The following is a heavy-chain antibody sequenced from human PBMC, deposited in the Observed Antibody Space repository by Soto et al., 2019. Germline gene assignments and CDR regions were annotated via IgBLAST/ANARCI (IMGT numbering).Heavy chain of an antibody. CDR2: SNRDGSDT. CDR1: GFTFGGYW. J-gene: IGHJ3*02. D-gene: IGHD3-3*01. V-gene: IGHV3-74*01. CDR3: GKEYGRSAALDI. Sequence: PGGSLRLSCAASGFTFGGYWMHWVRQAPGKGLEWVSRSNRDGSDTNYADSVKGRFTVSRDNAKNTLYLQMNSLRVDDTAVYYCGKEYGRSAALDIWGQGTMVTVS.